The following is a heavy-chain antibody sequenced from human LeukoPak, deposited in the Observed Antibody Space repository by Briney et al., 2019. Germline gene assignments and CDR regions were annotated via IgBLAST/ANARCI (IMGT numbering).Heavy chain of an antibody. CDR1: GYTFTNYD. Sequence: ASVKVSCKASGYTFTNYDINWVRQATGQGLEWMGWMNPNSGNTGYAQKFQGRVTISRNTSISTAYMELSSLRSEDTAVYYRARGYSSGWGYYYYYYMDVWGKGTTVTVSS. J-gene: IGHJ6*03. CDR3: ARGYSSGWGYYYYYYMDV. V-gene: IGHV1-8*03. CDR2: MNPNSGNT. D-gene: IGHD6-19*01.